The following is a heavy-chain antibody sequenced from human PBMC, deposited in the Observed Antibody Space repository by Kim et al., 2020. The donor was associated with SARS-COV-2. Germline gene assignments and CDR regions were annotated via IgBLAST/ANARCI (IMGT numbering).Heavy chain of an antibody. Sequence: GNTYYNPFIKSRVPISEDTSNNQFSLQLTSVTAADTAVYYCARLLTNYPRDWGQGTLVTVSS. CDR2: GNT. V-gene: IGHV4-30-2*04. D-gene: IGHD1-7*01. J-gene: IGHJ4*02. CDR3: ARLLTNYPRD.